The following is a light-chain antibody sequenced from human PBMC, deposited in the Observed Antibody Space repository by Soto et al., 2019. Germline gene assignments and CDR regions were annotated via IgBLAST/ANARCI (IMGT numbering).Light chain of an antibody. CDR3: AAWDDRLNGWV. V-gene: IGLV1-44*01. Sequence: QLVLTQPPSASGTPGQRVTISCSGRSSNIGSNTVNWYQQLPGTAPKLLIYSNNPRPSGVPDRFSGSKSGTSASLAISGLQSDDGADYYCAAWDDRLNGWVFGGGTKVTVL. J-gene: IGLJ3*02. CDR1: SSNIGSNT. CDR2: SNN.